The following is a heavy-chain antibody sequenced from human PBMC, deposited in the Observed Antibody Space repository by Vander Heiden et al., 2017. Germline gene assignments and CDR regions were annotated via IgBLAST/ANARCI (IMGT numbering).Heavy chain of an antibody. V-gene: IGHV3-9*01. CDR3: AKDMGPVVVVTLDY. D-gene: IGHD3-22*01. CDR1: GFPFDDYA. CDR2: ISWNSGSI. Sequence: EVQLVESGGGLVQPGRSLRLSCAASGFPFDDYAMHWVRQAPGKGLEWVSGISWNSGSIGYADSVKGRFTISRDNAKNSLYLQMNSLRAEDTALYYCAKDMGPVVVVTLDYWGQGTLVTVSS. J-gene: IGHJ4*02.